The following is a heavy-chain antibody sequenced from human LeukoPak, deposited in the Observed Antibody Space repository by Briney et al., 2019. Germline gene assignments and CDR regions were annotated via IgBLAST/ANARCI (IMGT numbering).Heavy chain of an antibody. CDR3: ARDVYYGSGSYYWDY. CDR2: INPNSGGT. V-gene: IGHV1-2*04. D-gene: IGHD3-10*01. CDR1: GYTFTGYY. Sequence: GASVKVSCKASGYTFTGYYMHWVRQAPGQGLEWMGWINPNSGGTNYAQKFQGWVTMTRDTSISTAYMELSSLRSDDTAVYYCARDVYYGSGSYYWDYWGQGTLVTVSS. J-gene: IGHJ4*02.